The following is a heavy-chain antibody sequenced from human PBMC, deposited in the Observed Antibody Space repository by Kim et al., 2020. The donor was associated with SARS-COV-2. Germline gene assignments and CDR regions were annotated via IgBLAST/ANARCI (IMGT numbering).Heavy chain of an antibody. CDR3: AHAGLRWAFDP. Sequence: KRYSPSLKSRLTITKDTSKNQVVLTMTNMDPVDTATYYCAHAGLRWAFDPWGQGTLVTVSS. D-gene: IGHD4-17*01. J-gene: IGHJ5*02. CDR2: K. V-gene: IGHV2-5*01.